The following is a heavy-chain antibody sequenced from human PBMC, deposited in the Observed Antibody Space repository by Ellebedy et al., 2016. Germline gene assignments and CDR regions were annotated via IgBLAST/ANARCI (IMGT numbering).Heavy chain of an antibody. J-gene: IGHJ4*02. CDR2: ISSSSSYI. CDR3: ARAPGAILTGYEYYFDY. Sequence: GGSLRLXXAASGFTFSSYSMNWVRQAPGKGLEWVSSISSSSSYIYYADSVKGRFTISRDNAKNSLYLQRNSLRAEDTAVYYCARAPGAILTGYEYYFDYWGQGTLVTVSS. V-gene: IGHV3-21*01. D-gene: IGHD3-9*01. CDR1: GFTFSSYS.